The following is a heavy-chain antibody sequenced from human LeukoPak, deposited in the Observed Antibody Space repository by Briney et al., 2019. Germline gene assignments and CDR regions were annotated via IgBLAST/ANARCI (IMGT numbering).Heavy chain of an antibody. D-gene: IGHD3-16*01. CDR1: GGTFSSYT. V-gene: IGHV1-69*02. J-gene: IGHJ4*02. CDR2: IIPILGIA. Sequence: ASVKVSCKASGGTFSSYTISWVRQAPGQGLEWMGRIIPILGIANYAQKFQGRVTVAADKSTSTAYMELSSLRSENTAVYYCASGGGFDYWGQGTLVTVSS. CDR3: ASGGGFDY.